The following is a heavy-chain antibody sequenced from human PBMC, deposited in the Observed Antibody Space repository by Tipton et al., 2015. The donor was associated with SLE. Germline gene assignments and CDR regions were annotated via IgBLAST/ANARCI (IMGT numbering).Heavy chain of an antibody. CDR3: ARGGGTYYYDSSGYRNAEYFQH. CDR1: GGSFSGYY. J-gene: IGHJ1*01. V-gene: IGHV4-34*01. Sequence: TLSLTCAVYGGSFSGYYWSWIRQPPGKGLEWIGEINHSGSTNYNPSLKSRVTISVDTSKNQFSLKLSSVTAADTAVYYCARGGGTYYYDSSGYRNAEYFQHWGQGTLVTVSS. CDR2: INHSGST. D-gene: IGHD3-22*01.